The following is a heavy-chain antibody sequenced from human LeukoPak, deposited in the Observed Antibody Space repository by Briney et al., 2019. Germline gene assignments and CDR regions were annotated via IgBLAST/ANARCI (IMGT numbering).Heavy chain of an antibody. J-gene: IGHJ4*02. Sequence: ASVKVSCKASGGTFSSYAISWVRQAPGQGLEWMGRIIPILGIANYAQKFQGRVTITADKSTSTAYMELSSLRSEDTAVYYCARDVRGVIDGYFDYWGQGTLVTVSS. CDR2: IIPILGIA. CDR3: ARDVRGVIDGYFDY. D-gene: IGHD3-10*01. V-gene: IGHV1-69*04. CDR1: GGTFSSYA.